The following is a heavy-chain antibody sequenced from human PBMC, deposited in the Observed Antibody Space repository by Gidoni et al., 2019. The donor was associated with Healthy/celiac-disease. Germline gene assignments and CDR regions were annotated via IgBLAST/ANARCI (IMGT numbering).Heavy chain of an antibody. CDR1: GGTFSSYA. CDR3: ARVAEMEPNGQAFDI. CDR2: IIPIFGTA. J-gene: IGHJ3*02. Sequence: QVQRMQSGDEVQKPVSAVQVCCKASGGTFSSYAISWVRQAPGKGLDWMGGIIPIFGTANDAQKFKGSVTITAYKSTSTAYMELRILRSETTAVYYCARVAEMEPNGQAFDIWGQGTMVTVSS. V-gene: IGHV1-69*06. D-gene: IGHD1-1*01.